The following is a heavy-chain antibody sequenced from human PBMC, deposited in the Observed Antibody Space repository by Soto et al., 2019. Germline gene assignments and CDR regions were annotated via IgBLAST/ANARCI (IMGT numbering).Heavy chain of an antibody. CDR1: RFTFSSYA. CDR3: ARGDSSSWGMDV. V-gene: IGHV3-30-3*01. Sequence: GGSLRLSCAASRFTFSSYAMHWVRQAPGKGLEWVAVIAYDGSNKYYADSVKGRFTISRDNSKNTLYLQMNSLRGEDTAVYYCARGDSSSWGMDVWGQGTTVTVYS. CDR2: IAYDGSNK. D-gene: IGHD6-13*01. J-gene: IGHJ6*02.